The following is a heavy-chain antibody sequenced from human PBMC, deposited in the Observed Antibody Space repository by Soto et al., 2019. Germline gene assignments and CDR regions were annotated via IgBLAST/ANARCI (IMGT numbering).Heavy chain of an antibody. J-gene: IGHJ4*02. D-gene: IGHD1-26*01. CDR2: IYYSGST. Sequence: SETLSLTCTVSGGSISTYYWSWIRQPPGKGLEWTGNIYYSGSTNYNPSLKSRVTISVDTSKKQFSLKLSSVTAADTAVYYCASGSYYGPSPFDYWGQGTLVTVSS. CDR1: GGSISTYY. CDR3: ASGSYYGPSPFDY. V-gene: IGHV4-59*01.